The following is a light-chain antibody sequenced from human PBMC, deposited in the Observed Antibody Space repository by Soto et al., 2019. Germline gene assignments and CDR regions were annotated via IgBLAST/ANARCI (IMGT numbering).Light chain of an antibody. V-gene: IGKV3-11*01. CDR1: QSVPSY. CDR2: DAS. Sequence: EIVLTQSPATLSLSPGERATLSCRASQSVPSYLAWFQQKPGQAPRLLIYDASNRATGIPARFSGSGSGTDFTLTISSLEPEDFAVYYCQQRYGWPPITFGQGSRLEIK. J-gene: IGKJ5*01. CDR3: QQRYGWPPIT.